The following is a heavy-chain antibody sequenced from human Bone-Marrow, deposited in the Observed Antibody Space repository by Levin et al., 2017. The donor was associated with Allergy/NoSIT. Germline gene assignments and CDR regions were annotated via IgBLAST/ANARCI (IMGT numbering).Heavy chain of an antibody. CDR3: AKDRTPEQWLLPDY. D-gene: IGHD6-19*01. V-gene: IGHV3-23*01. CDR2: ISNSGGDT. CDR1: GFTFSSYA. Sequence: QAGGSLRLSCAASGFTFSSYAMSWVRQAPGRGLEWVSSISNSGGDTYSADSLKGRFTISRDNSKNTLFLQMNSLRAEDTAVYYCAKDRTPEQWLLPDYWGQGTLVTVSS. J-gene: IGHJ4*02.